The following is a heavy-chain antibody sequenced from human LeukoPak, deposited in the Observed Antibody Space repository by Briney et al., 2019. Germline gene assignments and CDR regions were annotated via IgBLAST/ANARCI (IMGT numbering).Heavy chain of an antibody. CDR1: GFTFGDYA. V-gene: IGHV3-49*04. CDR2: IRSKAFGETA. J-gene: IGHJ4*02. Sequence: GGSLRLSCTVSGFTFGDYAVNWVRQAPGKGLEWVGFIRSKAFGETAEYAASVKGRFTISRDDSKSIAYLQMNSLKTEDTAVYYCTRDRGSSTLGDYWGQGTLVTVSS. D-gene: IGHD7-27*01. CDR3: TRDRGSSTLGDY.